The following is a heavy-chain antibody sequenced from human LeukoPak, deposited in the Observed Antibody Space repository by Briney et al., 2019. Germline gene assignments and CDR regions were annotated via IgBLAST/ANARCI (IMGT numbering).Heavy chain of an antibody. V-gene: IGHV1-69*01. CDR3: ARDVTYDDYVWGSYRLYYFDS. J-gene: IGHJ4*02. CDR2: IIPIFGTA. CDR1: GGTFSSYA. Sequence: SVKVSCKASGGTFSSYAISWVRQAPGQGLEWMGGIIPIFGTANYAQKFQGRVTITADESTSTAYMELSSLRSEDTAVYYCARDVTYDDYVWGSYRLYYFDSWGQRTLVTVYS. D-gene: IGHD3-16*02.